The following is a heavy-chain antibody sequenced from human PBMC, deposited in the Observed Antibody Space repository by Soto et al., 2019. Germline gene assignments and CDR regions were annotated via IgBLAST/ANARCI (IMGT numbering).Heavy chain of an antibody. D-gene: IGHD2-2*01. Sequence: SETLSLTCTVYGGSFSGSYWLWFRQPPGKGLVWIGEINHSGSTNYNPSLKSRVTISVDTSKNQFSLKLSSVTAADTAVYYCAGGEVVPAAMNNWFDPWGQGTLVTVSS. V-gene: IGHV4-34*01. CDR3: AGGEVVPAAMNNWFDP. CDR2: INHSGST. CDR1: GGSFSGSY. J-gene: IGHJ5*02.